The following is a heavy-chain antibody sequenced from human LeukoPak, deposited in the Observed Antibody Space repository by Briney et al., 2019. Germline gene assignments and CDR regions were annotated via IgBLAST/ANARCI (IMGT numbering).Heavy chain of an antibody. Sequence: SETLSLTCTISGDSISSHYWSRIRQPPGKGLEWIGYMYYSGSTNYNPSLKSRVTISVDTSKNQFSLKLSSVTAADTAVYYCASGASSPTDYWGQGTLVTVSS. D-gene: IGHD6-13*01. CDR2: MYYSGST. V-gene: IGHV4-59*11. J-gene: IGHJ4*02. CDR1: GDSISSHY. CDR3: ASGASSPTDY.